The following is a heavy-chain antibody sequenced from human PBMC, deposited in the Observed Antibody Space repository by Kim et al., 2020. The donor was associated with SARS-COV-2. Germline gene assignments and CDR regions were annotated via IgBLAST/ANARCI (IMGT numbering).Heavy chain of an antibody. CDR3: ATPPGYSSSWYRESYFDY. J-gene: IGHJ4*02. CDR1: GFTFSSYA. Sequence: GGSLRLSCAASGFTFSSYAMSWVRQAPGKGLEWVSAISGSGGSTYYADSVKGRFTISRDNSKNTLYLQMNSLRAEDTAVYYCATPPGYSSSWYRESYFDYWGQGTLVTVSS. CDR2: ISGSGGST. D-gene: IGHD6-13*01. V-gene: IGHV3-23*01.